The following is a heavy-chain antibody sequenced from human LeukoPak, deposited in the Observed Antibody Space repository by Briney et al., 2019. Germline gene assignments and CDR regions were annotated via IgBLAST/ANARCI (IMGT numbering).Heavy chain of an antibody. CDR3: AREGSPEGYFDY. CDR2: IYTSGST. Sequence: SETLPLTCTVSGGSINSSYWSWIRQPAGKGLEWIGRIYTSGSTNYNPSLKSRVSMSVDTSKNQFSLKLTSVTAADTAVYYCAREGSPEGYFDYWGQGTLVTVSS. D-gene: IGHD1-14*01. J-gene: IGHJ4*02. CDR1: GGSINSSY. V-gene: IGHV4-4*07.